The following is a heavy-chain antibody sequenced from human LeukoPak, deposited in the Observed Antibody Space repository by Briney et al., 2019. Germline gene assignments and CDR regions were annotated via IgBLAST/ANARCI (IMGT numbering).Heavy chain of an antibody. Sequence: PSETLSLTCAVYGGSFSSYYWGWIRQPPGKGLEWIGSIYYSGSTYYNPSLKSRVTISVDTSKNQFSLKLSSVTAADTAVYYCARLDRSGSYKSARKTGFDYWGQGTLVTVSS. V-gene: IGHV4-39*01. CDR3: ARLDRSGSYKSARKTGFDY. D-gene: IGHD1-26*01. CDR2: IYYSGST. CDR1: GGSFSSYY. J-gene: IGHJ4*02.